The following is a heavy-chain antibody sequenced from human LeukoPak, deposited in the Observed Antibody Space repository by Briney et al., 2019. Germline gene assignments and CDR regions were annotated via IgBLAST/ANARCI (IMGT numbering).Heavy chain of an antibody. Sequence: PRGPLRLSCGASGFTFSSCWMSGVRQAPGKGLEWVANIKQDGSEKYYVDSVKGRFTISRDNAKNSLYLQMNSLRAEDTAVYYCARSLDYYDSSGYPYWGQRTLVTVSS. CDR2: IKQDGSEK. V-gene: IGHV3-7*01. J-gene: IGHJ4*02. CDR1: GFTFSSCW. D-gene: IGHD3-22*01. CDR3: ARSLDYYDSSGYPY.